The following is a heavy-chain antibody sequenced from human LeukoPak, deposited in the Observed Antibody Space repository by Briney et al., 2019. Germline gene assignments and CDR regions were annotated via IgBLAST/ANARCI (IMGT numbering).Heavy chain of an antibody. CDR2: IRSKAYGGTT. CDR3: TRTYSSSWFGDY. D-gene: IGHD6-13*01. CDR1: GFTFGDYA. Sequence: GGSLRLSCTASGFTFGDYAMGWFRQAPGKGLEWVGFIRSKAYGGTTEYAASVKGRFTISRDDSKSIAYLQMNSLKTEDTAVYYCTRTYSSSWFGDYWGQGTLVTVSS. J-gene: IGHJ4*02. V-gene: IGHV3-49*03.